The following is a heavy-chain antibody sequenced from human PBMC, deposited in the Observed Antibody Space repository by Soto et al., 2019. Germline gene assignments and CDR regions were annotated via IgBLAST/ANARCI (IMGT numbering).Heavy chain of an antibody. V-gene: IGHV3-21*01. CDR2: ISSSSSYI. CDR1: GFTFSSYS. Sequence: GGSLRLSCAASGFTFSSYSMNWVRQAPGKGLEWVSSISSSSSYIYYGDSVKGRFTISKDNAKNSLYLQMNSLRAEDTAVYYCARAAGIGAFDIWGQGTMVTVSS. J-gene: IGHJ3*02. D-gene: IGHD6-13*01. CDR3: ARAAGIGAFDI.